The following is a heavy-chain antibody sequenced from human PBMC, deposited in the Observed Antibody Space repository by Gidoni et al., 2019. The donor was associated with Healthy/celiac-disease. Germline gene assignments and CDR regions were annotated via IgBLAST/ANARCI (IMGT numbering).Heavy chain of an antibody. Sequence: EVQLVESGGGVVRPGGSLRLSCAASGFPFDDYGMSWVRQAPGKGLEWVSGINWNGGSTGYADSVKGRFTISRDNAKNSLYLQMNSLRAEDTALYHCARSPEGYDYVWGSYRYKSWYFDLWGRGTLVTVSS. CDR2: INWNGGST. J-gene: IGHJ2*01. V-gene: IGHV3-20*01. D-gene: IGHD3-16*02. CDR3: ARSPEGYDYVWGSYRYKSWYFDL. CDR1: GFPFDDYG.